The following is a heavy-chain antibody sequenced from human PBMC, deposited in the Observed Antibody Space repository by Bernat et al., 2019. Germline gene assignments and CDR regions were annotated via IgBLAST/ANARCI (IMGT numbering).Heavy chain of an antibody. CDR2: ISYDGSNK. CDR1: GFTFSSYG. Sequence: QVQLVESGGGVVQPGRSLRLSCAASGFTFSSYGMHWVRQAPGKGLEWVAVISYDGSNKYYADSVKGRFTISRDNSKNTLYLQMNRLRAEETAVYYCAKIESGYDYRSFDIWGQGTMVTVSS. J-gene: IGHJ3*02. D-gene: IGHD5-12*01. CDR3: AKIESGYDYRSFDI. V-gene: IGHV3-30*18.